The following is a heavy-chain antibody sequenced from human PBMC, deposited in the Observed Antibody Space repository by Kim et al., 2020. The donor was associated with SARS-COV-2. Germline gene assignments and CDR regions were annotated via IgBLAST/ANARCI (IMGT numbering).Heavy chain of an antibody. CDR3: ATYDRSGYVADP. CDR1: GYIFTNYW. D-gene: IGHD3-22*01. V-gene: IGHV5-51*01. J-gene: IGHJ5*02. Sequence: GESLQISCKGSGYIFTNYWIGWVRQMPGKGLEWMGVINPNDSDARYSPSFQGQVSFSVDKSISTAYLQWRSLKASDTAMYYCATYDRSGYVADPWGQGTLVTVSS. CDR2: INPNDSDA.